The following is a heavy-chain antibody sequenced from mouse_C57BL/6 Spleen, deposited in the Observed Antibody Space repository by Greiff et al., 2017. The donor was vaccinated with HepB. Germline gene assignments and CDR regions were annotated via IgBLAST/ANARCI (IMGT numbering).Heavy chain of an antibody. Sequence: EVNLVESGGGLVKPGGSLKLSCAASGFTFSSYAMSWVRQTPEKRLEWVATISDGGSYTYYPDNVKGRFTISRDNAKNNLYLQMSHLKSEDTAMYYCARDRERGYFDYWGQGTTLTVSS. V-gene: IGHV5-4*01. J-gene: IGHJ2*01. CDR3: ARDRERGYFDY. D-gene: IGHD3-1*01. CDR2: ISDGGSYT. CDR1: GFTFSSYA.